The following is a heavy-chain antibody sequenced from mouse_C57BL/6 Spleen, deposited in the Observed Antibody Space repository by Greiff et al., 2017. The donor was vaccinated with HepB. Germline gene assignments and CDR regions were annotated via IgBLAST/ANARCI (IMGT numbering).Heavy chain of an antibody. D-gene: IGHD1-1*01. V-gene: IGHV3-1*01. Sequence: VQLQQSGPGMVKPSQSLSLTCTVTGYSITSGYDWHWIRHFPGNKLEWMGYISYSGSTNYNPSLKSRISITHDTSKNHFFLKLNSVTTEDTATYYCARGYYGSPFDYWGQGTTLTVSS. CDR1: GYSITSGYD. CDR2: ISYSGST. CDR3: ARGYYGSPFDY. J-gene: IGHJ2*01.